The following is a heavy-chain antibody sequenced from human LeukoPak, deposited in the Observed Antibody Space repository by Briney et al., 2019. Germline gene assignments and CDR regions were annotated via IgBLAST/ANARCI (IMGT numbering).Heavy chain of an antibody. CDR3: ARHLPGWYYFDY. Sequence: SETLSLTCTVSGGSISSSSSYWGWIRQPPGKGLEWVGSVYYSGNTYYNPSLKSRVTVSVDTSKNQFSLKLSSVTAADTAVYYCARHLPGWYYFDYWSQGTRVTVSS. CDR1: GGSISSSSSY. V-gene: IGHV4-39*01. CDR2: VYYSGNT. D-gene: IGHD6-19*01. J-gene: IGHJ4*02.